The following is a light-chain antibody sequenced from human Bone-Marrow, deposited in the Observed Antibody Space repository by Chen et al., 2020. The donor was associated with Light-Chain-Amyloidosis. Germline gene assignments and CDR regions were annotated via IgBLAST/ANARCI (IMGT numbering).Light chain of an antibody. V-gene: IGKV3-15*01. J-gene: IGKJ1*01. CDR2: DAS. Sequence: EVVMTQSPATLSVSPGERVTLSCRASQSVSTNLVWYQHKPGQAPRLLIYDASTRATDIPARFSGSVSGTDFTLTISGLQSEDFAVYYCQQCKHWPSWTFGQGTKVEIK. CDR1: QSVSTN. CDR3: QQCKHWPSWT.